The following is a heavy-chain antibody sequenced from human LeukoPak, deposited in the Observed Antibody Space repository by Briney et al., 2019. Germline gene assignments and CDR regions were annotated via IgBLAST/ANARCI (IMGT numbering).Heavy chain of an antibody. CDR1: GFTFSSYS. J-gene: IGHJ4*02. CDR3: ARDLVPAAK. CDR2: ISSSSSYI. V-gene: IGHV3-21*01. Sequence: PGGSLRLSCAASGFTFSSYSMNWVRQAPGKGLEWVSSISSSSSYIYYADSVKGRFTISRDNAKNSPYLQMNSLRAEDTAVYYCARDLVPAAKWGQGALVTVSS. D-gene: IGHD2-2*01.